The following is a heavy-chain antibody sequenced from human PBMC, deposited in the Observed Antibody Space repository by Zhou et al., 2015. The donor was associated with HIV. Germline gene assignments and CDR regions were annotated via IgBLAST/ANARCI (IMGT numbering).Heavy chain of an antibody. D-gene: IGHD3-9*01. Sequence: EVQLVESGGGLVQPGGSLKLSCAASAFTFSGHWMHWVRQAPGKGLVWVSRISDDGSGTNYADSVKGRFTISRDNGKSTLYLQMNSLRVEDTALYYCARAGTDWILDSWGQGTLVTVSS. CDR1: AFTFSGHW. V-gene: IGHV3-74*01. CDR2: ISDDGSGT. J-gene: IGHJ4*02. CDR3: ARAGTDWILDS.